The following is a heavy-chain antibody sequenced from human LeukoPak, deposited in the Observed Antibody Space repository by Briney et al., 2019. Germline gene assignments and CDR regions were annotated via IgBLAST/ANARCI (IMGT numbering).Heavy chain of an antibody. CDR3: TTGVFEWLRPNAFDI. Sequence: KSGGSLRLSCAVSGFTFNNAWMSWVRQAPGKGLEWVGRIKGKTAGGTTDYAAPVKGRFTISRDDSKNTLYLQMNSLKTEDTAVYYCTTGVFEWLRPNAFDIWGQGTMVTVSS. CDR2: IKGKTAGGTT. D-gene: IGHD5-12*01. V-gene: IGHV3-15*01. CDR1: GFTFNNAW. J-gene: IGHJ3*02.